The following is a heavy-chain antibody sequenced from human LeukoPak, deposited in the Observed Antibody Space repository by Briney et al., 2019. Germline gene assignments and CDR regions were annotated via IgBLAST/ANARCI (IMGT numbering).Heavy chain of an antibody. CDR3: ASPYSGSYYGIDY. CDR1: GFTFSSYG. D-gene: IGHD1-26*01. Sequence: GGSMRLSCAASGFTFSSYGMHWVRQAPGKGLEWVAFIRYDGSNKYYADSVKGRFTISRENSKNTLYLQMNSLRAEDTAVYYCASPYSGSYYGIDYWGQGTLVTVSS. J-gene: IGHJ4*02. CDR2: IRYDGSNK. V-gene: IGHV3-30*02.